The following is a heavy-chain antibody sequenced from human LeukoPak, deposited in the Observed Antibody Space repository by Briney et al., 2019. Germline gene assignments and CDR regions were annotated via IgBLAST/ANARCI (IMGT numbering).Heavy chain of an antibody. J-gene: IGHJ4*02. Sequence: SETLSLTCTVSGGSFSSGSYYWSWLRQPPGKGLEWIGYIYYGGSTNYNPSLKSRVTISVDTSKNQFSLKLSSVTAADTAVYYCARGRYSYGSRWGQGTLVTVSS. CDR3: ARGRYSYGSR. D-gene: IGHD5-18*01. CDR1: GGSFSSGSYY. CDR2: IYYGGST. V-gene: IGHV4-61*01.